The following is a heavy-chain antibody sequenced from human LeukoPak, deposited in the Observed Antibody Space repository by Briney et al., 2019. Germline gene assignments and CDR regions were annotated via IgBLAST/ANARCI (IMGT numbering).Heavy chain of an antibody. CDR1: GYTFTSYY. Sequence: WASVKVSCKASGYTFTSYYMHWVRQAPGQGLEWMGIFNPSGGSTSYAQKFQGRVTMTRDTSTSTVYMELSSLRSEDTAVYYCARDLRDCSGGSCYSGRDYWGQGTLVTVSS. D-gene: IGHD2-15*01. J-gene: IGHJ4*02. V-gene: IGHV1-46*01. CDR2: FNPSGGST. CDR3: ARDLRDCSGGSCYSGRDY.